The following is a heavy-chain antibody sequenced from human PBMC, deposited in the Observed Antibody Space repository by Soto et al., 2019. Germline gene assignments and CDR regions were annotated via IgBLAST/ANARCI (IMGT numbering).Heavy chain of an antibody. CDR3: ARDRRDIVLMVYAPHDAFDI. CDR1: GGSISSYY. V-gene: IGHV4-4*07. D-gene: IGHD2-8*01. Sequence: SETLSLTCTVSGGSISSYYWSWIRQPARKGLEWIGRIYTSGSTNYNPSLKSRVTMSVDTSKNQFSLKLSSVTAADTAVYYCARDRRDIVLMVYAPHDAFDIWGQGTMVTVSS. CDR2: IYTSGST. J-gene: IGHJ3*02.